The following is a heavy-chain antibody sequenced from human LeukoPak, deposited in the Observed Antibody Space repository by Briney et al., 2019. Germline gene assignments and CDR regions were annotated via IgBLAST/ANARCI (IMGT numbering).Heavy chain of an antibody. CDR3: TRGVTTRPLDY. V-gene: IGHV3-73*01. J-gene: IGHJ4*02. D-gene: IGHD4-11*01. CDR2: IRNKPNSYAT. CDR1: GFTFSGST. Sequence: GGSLRLSCAASGFTFSGSTMHWVRQASGKGLEWVGRIRNKPNSYATAYTASVKGRFIISRDDSKNTGYLRMNSLKTEDTAVYYCTRGVTTRPLDYWGQGTLVTVSS.